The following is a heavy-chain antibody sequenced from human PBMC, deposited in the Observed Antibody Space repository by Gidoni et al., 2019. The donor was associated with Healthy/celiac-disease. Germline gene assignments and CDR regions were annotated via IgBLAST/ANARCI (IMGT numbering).Heavy chain of an antibody. D-gene: IGHD4-17*01. CDR1: GFTFSSYW. J-gene: IGHJ3*02. CDR3: ARLHYGERGDRGAFDI. Sequence: EVQLVESGGGLVQPGGSLRLSCAASGFTFSSYWMSWVRQAPGKGLEWVANIKQDGSEKYYVDSVKGRFTIYRDNAKNSLYLQMNSLRAEDTAVYYCARLHYGERGDRGAFDIWGQGTMVTVSS. V-gene: IGHV3-7*01. CDR2: IKQDGSEK.